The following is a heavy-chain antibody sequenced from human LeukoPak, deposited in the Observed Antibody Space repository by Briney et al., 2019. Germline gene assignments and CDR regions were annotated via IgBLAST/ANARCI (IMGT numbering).Heavy chain of an antibody. CDR2: INPSGGST. V-gene: IGHV1-46*03. J-gene: IGHJ4*02. CDR1: GYTFTGYY. D-gene: IGHD5-24*01. CDR3: ARGRWLQLPESSFDY. Sequence: ASVKVSCKASGYTFTGYYMHWVRQAPGQVPEWMGIINPSGGSTNYAQRFQGRVTMTRDTSTSTVYMELSSLRSEDTAVYYCARGRWLQLPESSFDYWGQGTLVTVSS.